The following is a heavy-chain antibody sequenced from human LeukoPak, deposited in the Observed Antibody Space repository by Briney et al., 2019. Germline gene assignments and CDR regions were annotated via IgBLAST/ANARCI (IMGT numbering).Heavy chain of an antibody. V-gene: IGHV4-34*01. CDR2: INHSGST. D-gene: IGHD3-10*01. CDR3: ARGPRYYYGSGSYRHYYYYGMDV. Sequence: PSETLSLTCAVYGGSFSGYYWSWIRQPPGKGLEWIGEINHSGSTNYNPSLKSRVTISVDTSKNQLSLKLSSVTAADTAVYYCARGPRYYYGSGSYRHYYYYGMDVWGKGTMVTVSS. CDR1: GGSFSGYY. J-gene: IGHJ6*04.